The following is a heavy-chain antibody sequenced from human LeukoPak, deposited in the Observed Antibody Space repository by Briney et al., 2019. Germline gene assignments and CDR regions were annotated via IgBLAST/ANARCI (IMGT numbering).Heavy chain of an antibody. D-gene: IGHD2-15*01. CDR2: INAGNGNT. J-gene: IGHJ4*02. CDR1: GYTFTSYA. Sequence: VASVKVSCKASGYTFTSYAMHWVRQAPGQRLEWMGWINAGNGNTKYSQKFQGRVTITRDTSASTAYMELSSLRSEDTAVYYCARGLRLVEVAATTRDYYFDYWGQGTLVTVSS. CDR3: ARGLRLVEVAATTRDYYFDY. V-gene: IGHV1-3*01.